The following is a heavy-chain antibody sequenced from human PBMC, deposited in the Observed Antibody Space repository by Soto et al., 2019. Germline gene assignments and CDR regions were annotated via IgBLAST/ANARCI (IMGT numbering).Heavy chain of an antibody. D-gene: IGHD3-22*01. V-gene: IGHV4-59*01. CDR2: IYYSGST. J-gene: IGHJ3*02. CDR1: GGSISSYY. Sequence: PSETLSLTCTVSGGSISSYYWSWIRQPPGKGLEWIGYIYYSGSTNYNPSLKSRVTISVDTSKNQFSLKLSSVTAADTAVYYCARGLDYYDSSGYYDAFDIWGQGTMVTVSS. CDR3: ARGLDYYDSSGYYDAFDI.